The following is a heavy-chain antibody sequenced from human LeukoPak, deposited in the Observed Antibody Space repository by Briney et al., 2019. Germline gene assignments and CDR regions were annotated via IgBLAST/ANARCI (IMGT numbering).Heavy chain of an antibody. V-gene: IGHV3-20*04. J-gene: IGHJ4*02. CDR3: TREVNYYDILTGYYKRLYYFDY. CDR2: INWNGGST. D-gene: IGHD3-9*01. CDR1: GFTFDDYG. Sequence: PGGSLRLSCAASGFTFDDYGMSWVRQAPGKGLEWVSGINWNGGSTGYADSVKGRFTISRDNAKNSLYLQMNSLRAEDTAFYYCTREVNYYDILTGYYKRLYYFDYWGQGTLVTVSS.